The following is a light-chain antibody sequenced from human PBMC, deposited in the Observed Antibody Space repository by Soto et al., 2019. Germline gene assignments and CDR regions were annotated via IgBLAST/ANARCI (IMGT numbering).Light chain of an antibody. CDR1: STKIGKNT. Sequence: QSVLTQPPSVSGTPGQRITISCSGSSTKIGKNTVQWFQQLPGTPPKPLIYTDNQRPSGVPDRFSGSKSGTSASLAISGLPFDDEADYYCAAWVHRVNVHVFGTGTKLTVL. CDR2: TDN. J-gene: IGLJ1*01. CDR3: AAWVHRVNVHV. V-gene: IGLV1-44*01.